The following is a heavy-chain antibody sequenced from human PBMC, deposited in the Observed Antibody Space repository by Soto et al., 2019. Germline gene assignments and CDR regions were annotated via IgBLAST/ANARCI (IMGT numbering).Heavy chain of an antibody. Sequence: SETLSLTCAVSGDSVSNTHYWGWIRQPPGKGLEWIGSIYNSVSTHYNPSLKSRVTISVDTSKNQFSLKLSSVTAADTAVYYCARITTPSAYGMDVWGQGTTVTVSS. CDR1: GDSVSNTHY. CDR3: ARITTPSAYGMDV. V-gene: IGHV4-38-2*01. CDR2: IYNSVST. J-gene: IGHJ6*02. D-gene: IGHD1-1*01.